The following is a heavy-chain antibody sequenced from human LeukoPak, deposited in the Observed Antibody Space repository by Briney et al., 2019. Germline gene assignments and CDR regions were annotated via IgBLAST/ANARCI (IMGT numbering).Heavy chain of an antibody. V-gene: IGHV1-2*02. CDR3: ARKAAAAATYYFDY. Sequence: GASVKVSCKASGYTFTGYYMHWVRQAPGQGLEWMGWINPNSGGTNYAQKFQGRVTMTRDTSISTAYMELSRLRSDDTAVYYCARKAAAAATYYFDYWGQGTLVTVSS. CDR2: INPNSGGT. J-gene: IGHJ4*02. D-gene: IGHD6-13*01. CDR1: GYTFTGYY.